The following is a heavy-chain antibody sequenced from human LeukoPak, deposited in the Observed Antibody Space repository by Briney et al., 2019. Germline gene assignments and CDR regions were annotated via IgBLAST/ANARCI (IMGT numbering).Heavy chain of an antibody. J-gene: IGHJ4*02. CDR3: AKKGATTGDFDY. D-gene: IGHD1-26*01. V-gene: IGHV3-23*01. Sequence: GGSLRLSCAASGFIFSTYWMSWVRQAPGKGPEWVSAISGSGGDTYYADSVKGRFTISRDNSKNTLYLQMSSLRAEDTAVYYCAKKGATTGDFDYWGQGTLVTVSS. CDR1: GFIFSTYW. CDR2: ISGSGGDT.